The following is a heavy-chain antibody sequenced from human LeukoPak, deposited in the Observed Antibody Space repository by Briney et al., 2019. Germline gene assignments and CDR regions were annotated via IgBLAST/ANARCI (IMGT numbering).Heavy chain of an antibody. CDR2: IYPDDSDT. V-gene: IGHV5-51*01. D-gene: IGHD3-22*01. Sequence: GESLKISCKASGYTFSNYWIGWVRQMPGKGLEWMGMIYPDDSDTRSSPSFQGQVTISADKSISTAYLQWSSLKASDTAMYYCATETFYYDSSGYGDAFDIWGQGTMVTVSS. CDR1: GYTFSNYW. CDR3: ATETFYYDSSGYGDAFDI. J-gene: IGHJ3*02.